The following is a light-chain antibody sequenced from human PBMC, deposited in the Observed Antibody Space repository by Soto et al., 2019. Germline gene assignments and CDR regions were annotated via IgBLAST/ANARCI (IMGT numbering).Light chain of an antibody. CDR3: RQYNCYAA. Sequence: DIQMTQSPSNLSSSVGDRVTITCRASESLSGRLAWYQQRPGQAPTLLIYDVSTLESGVPSRFSGTGSGTEVTLTISGLQPDAVATYFCRQYNCYAAFGPGNKVEVK. CDR1: ESLSGR. V-gene: IGKV1-5*01. CDR2: DVS. J-gene: IGKJ1*01.